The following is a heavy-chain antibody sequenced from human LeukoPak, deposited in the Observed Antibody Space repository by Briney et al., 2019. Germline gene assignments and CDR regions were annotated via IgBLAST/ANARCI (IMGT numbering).Heavy chain of an antibody. J-gene: IGHJ2*01. V-gene: IGHV3-11*01. CDR2: ISSSGSTI. CDR1: GFTFSDYY. Sequence: GGSLRLSCAAPGFTFSDYYMSWIRQAPGKGLEWVSYISSSGSTIYYADSVKGRFTISRDNAKNSLYLQMNSLRAEDTAVYYCARDPHRGPRYFDLWGRGTLVTVSS. CDR3: ARDPHRGPRYFDL.